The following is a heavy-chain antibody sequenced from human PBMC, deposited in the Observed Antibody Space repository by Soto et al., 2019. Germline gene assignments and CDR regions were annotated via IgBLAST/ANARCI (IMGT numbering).Heavy chain of an antibody. CDR1: GFIFSTYG. D-gene: IGHD4-17*01. CDR2: ISYDGNNK. Sequence: GGSLRLSCAASGFIFSTYGMHWFRQAPGKGLEWLSVISYDGNNKYYADSVKGRFTISRDNSKNTLWLQMDSLRTEDTAVYYCAKDLLLTTITTVGDWGQGTLVTVSS. V-gene: IGHV3-30*18. J-gene: IGHJ4*02. CDR3: AKDLLLTTITTVGD.